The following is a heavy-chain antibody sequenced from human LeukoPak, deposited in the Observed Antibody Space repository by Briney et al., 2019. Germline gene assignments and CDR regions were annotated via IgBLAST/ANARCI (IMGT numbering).Heavy chain of an antibody. CDR1: GFTFSSYA. CDR3: AKAIYDYVWGSYRYIDY. D-gene: IGHD3-16*02. Sequence: GGSLRLSCAASGFTFSSYAMSWVRQAPGKGLEWVSAISGSGGSTYYADSVKGRFTISRDNSKNTLYLRMNSLRAEDTAVYYCAKAIYDYVWGSYRYIDYWGQGTLVTVSS. J-gene: IGHJ4*02. CDR2: ISGSGGST. V-gene: IGHV3-23*01.